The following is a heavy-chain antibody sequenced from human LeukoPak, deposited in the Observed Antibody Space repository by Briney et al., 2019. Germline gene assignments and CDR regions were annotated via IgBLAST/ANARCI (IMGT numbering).Heavy chain of an antibody. Sequence: GRSLRLSCAASGFTFSSYAMHWVRQAPGKGLEWVAVISCDGSNKYYADSVKGRFTISRDNSKNTLYLQMNSLRAEDTAVYYCARPNNWNDVGGFYWGQGTLVTVSS. CDR2: ISCDGSNK. J-gene: IGHJ4*02. D-gene: IGHD1-20*01. V-gene: IGHV3-30-3*01. CDR3: ARPNNWNDVGGFY. CDR1: GFTFSSYA.